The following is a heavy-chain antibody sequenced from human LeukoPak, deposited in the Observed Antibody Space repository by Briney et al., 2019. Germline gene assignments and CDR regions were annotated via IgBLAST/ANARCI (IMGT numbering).Heavy chain of an antibody. V-gene: IGHV3-21*01. CDR2: ISSSSSYI. CDR1: GFTFSSYS. Sequence: PGGSLRLSCAASGFTFSSYSMNWVRQAPGKGLEWVSSISSSSSYIYYADSVKGRFTISRDNAKNSLYLQMNSLRAEDTAVYYCARDIAPERRHDAFDIWGQGTMVTVSS. J-gene: IGHJ3*02. D-gene: IGHD1-1*01. CDR3: ARDIAPERRHDAFDI.